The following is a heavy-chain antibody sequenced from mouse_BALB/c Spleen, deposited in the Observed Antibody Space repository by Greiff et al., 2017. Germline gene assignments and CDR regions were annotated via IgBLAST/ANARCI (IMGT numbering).Heavy chain of an antibody. CDR2: ISYSGST. Sequence: EVQLQESGPGLVKPSQSLSLTCTVTGYSITSDYAWNWIRQFPGNKLEWMGYISYSGSTSYNPSLKSRISITRDTSKNQFFLQLNSVTTEDTATYYCARSGMTRGYWYFDVWGAGTTVTVSS. CDR1: GYSITSDYA. V-gene: IGHV3-2*02. D-gene: IGHD1-3*01. J-gene: IGHJ1*01. CDR3: ARSGMTRGYWYFDV.